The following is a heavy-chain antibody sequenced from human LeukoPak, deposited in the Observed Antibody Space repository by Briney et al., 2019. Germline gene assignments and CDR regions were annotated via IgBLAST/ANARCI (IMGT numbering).Heavy chain of an antibody. CDR2: FDTEDGET. CDR1: GYTLTELS. V-gene: IGHV1-24*01. CDR3: ARGLHDILTGYPLDLRDDAFDI. Sequence: RASVTLSFTVSGYTLTELSMHWVRQAPGTGLEWMGGFDTEDGETIYSQKFQGRVTMTTDTSTSTAYMELRSLRSDDTAVYYCARGLHDILTGYPLDLRDDAFDIWGQGTMVTVSS. J-gene: IGHJ3*02. D-gene: IGHD3-9*01.